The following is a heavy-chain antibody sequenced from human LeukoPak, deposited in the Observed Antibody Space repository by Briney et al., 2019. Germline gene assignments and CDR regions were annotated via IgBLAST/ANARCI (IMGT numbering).Heavy chain of an antibody. V-gene: IGHV3-30-3*01. J-gene: IGHJ1*01. CDR3: ARYYGEYCSGGTCYSDYLQH. CDR1: GFTFNSYA. CDR2: ISYDGSNK. D-gene: IGHD2-15*01. Sequence: GGSLRLSCAASGFTFNSYAMHWVRQAPGKGLEWVAVISYDGSNKYYADSVKGRFTISRDNSKNTLYLQMNSLRTEDTAVYYCARYYGEYCSGGTCYSDYLQHWGQGTLVTVSS.